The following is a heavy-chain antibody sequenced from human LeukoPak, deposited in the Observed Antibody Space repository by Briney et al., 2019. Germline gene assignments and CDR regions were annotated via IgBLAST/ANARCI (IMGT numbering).Heavy chain of an antibody. V-gene: IGHV3-23*01. CDR2: IRDSDGSA. CDR3: VRDDDRPDNGLDY. D-gene: IGHD3-22*01. Sequence: GGSLRLSCAASGFTSSNYAMNWVRQAPGKGLEWVSAIRDSDGSAYHADSVKGRFTISRDNSKNTLYLQMNSLRAEDTAVYYCVRDDDRPDNGLDYWGQGTLVTVSS. J-gene: IGHJ4*02. CDR1: GFTSSNYA.